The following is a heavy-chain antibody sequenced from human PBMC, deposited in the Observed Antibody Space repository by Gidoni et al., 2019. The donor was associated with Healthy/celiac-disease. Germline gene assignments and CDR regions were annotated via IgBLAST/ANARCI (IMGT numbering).Heavy chain of an antibody. CDR3: ARGSTIFGVDTHAFDI. CDR1: GFTFSSYS. J-gene: IGHJ3*02. V-gene: IGHV3-21*01. D-gene: IGHD3-3*01. Sequence: EVQLVESGGGLVKPGGSLRLSCAASGFTFSSYSMNWVRQAPGKGLEWVSSIRSSSSYIYYAASVKGRFTLSRDNAKNSLYLQMNSLRAEDTAVYYCARGSTIFGVDTHAFDIWGQGTMVTVSS. CDR2: IRSSSSYI.